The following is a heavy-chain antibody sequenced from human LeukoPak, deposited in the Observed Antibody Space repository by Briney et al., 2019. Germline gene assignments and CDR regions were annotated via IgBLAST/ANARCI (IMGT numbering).Heavy chain of an antibody. V-gene: IGHV5-51*01. CDR1: GYSFSKYW. CDR2: IYPEDSET. Sequence: GESLKISCKASGYSFSKYWIGWVRQMPGKGLEWMGIIYPEDSETRYSPSFQGQVTISADKSISTAYLQWSSLKASDTAMYYCARHTNRILGASYYYYYYMDVWGKGTKVTVSS. CDR3: ARHTNRILGASYYYYYYMDV. D-gene: IGHD2-15*01. J-gene: IGHJ6*03.